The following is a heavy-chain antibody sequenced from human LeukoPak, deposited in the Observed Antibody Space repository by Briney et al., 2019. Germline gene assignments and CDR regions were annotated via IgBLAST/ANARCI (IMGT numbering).Heavy chain of an antibody. Sequence: SETLSLTCTVSGGSISSYYWSWIRQPPGKGLEWIGYIYHSGSTYYNPSLKSRVTVSVDRSKNQFSLKLSSVTAADTAVYYCARSLSGVFDYWGQGTLVTVSS. V-gene: IGHV4-59*12. CDR1: GGSISSYY. J-gene: IGHJ4*02. CDR2: IYHSGST. D-gene: IGHD6-25*01. CDR3: ARSLSGVFDY.